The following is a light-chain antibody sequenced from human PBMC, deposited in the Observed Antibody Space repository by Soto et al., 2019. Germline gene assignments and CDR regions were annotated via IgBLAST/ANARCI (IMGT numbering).Light chain of an antibody. Sequence: EIVLTQSPATLSLSPGERATLSCRANQSVSNFLAWYQQHPGQAPRLLIYDASNRATGIPARFSGSGTGTDFTLTSSSREPEDFAVYYCQQRSNWLVTFGGGTKVEI. CDR1: QSVSNF. V-gene: IGKV3D-11*02. CDR3: QQRSNWLVT. J-gene: IGKJ4*01. CDR2: DAS.